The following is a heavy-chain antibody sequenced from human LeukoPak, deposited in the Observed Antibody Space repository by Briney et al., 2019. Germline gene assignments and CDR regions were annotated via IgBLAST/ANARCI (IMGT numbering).Heavy chain of an antibody. V-gene: IGHV3-23*01. CDR1: GFTFSSYA. J-gene: IGHJ4*02. CDR2: ISGSGGST. Sequence: PGGSLRLSCAASGFTFSSYAMSWVRQAPGKGLEWVSAISGSGGSTYYADSVKGRFTISRDNSKNTLYLQMNSLRAEDTAVYYCASSASDYYDGSGYYRYWGQGTLVTVSS. D-gene: IGHD3-22*01. CDR3: ASSASDYYDGSGYYRY.